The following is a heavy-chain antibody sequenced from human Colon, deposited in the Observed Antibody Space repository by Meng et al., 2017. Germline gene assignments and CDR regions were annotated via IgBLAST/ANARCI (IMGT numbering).Heavy chain of an antibody. J-gene: IGHJ4*02. V-gene: IGHV3-7*01. Sequence: GGPLRPSFVVAGLTFNNYWLTWFAQAPGKGLEWVANIKQDGSAKYYVESVKGRFTISRDNAKNSLYLQMNVLRVEDTAVYYCGGGSGWLIEYWGQGTRVTVSS. CDR2: IKQDGSAK. CDR1: GLTFNNYW. D-gene: IGHD6-19*01. CDR3: GGGSGWLIEY.